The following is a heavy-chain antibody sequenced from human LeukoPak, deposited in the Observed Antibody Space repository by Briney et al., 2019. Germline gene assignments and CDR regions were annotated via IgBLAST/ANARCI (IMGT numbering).Heavy chain of an antibody. CDR3: TRHPIPDH. J-gene: IGHJ5*02. V-gene: IGHV3-49*03. Sequence: PGGSLRLSRTGSGFPFGDFTMTWFRQAPGKGLEWVGFIRRKAYGGTKEYAASLKGRFTISRDDSKSIAYLQMNSLKIEDTAVYYCTRHPIPDHWGQGTLVTVSS. CDR1: GFPFGDFT. CDR2: IRRKAYGGTK.